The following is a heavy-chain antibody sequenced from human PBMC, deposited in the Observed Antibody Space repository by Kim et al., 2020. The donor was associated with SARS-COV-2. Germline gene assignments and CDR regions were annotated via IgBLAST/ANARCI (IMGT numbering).Heavy chain of an antibody. J-gene: IGHJ4*02. Sequence: GGSLRLSCAAPGFTFKNVWMNWVRQAPGEGLEWAGHIKSKADGGTTDYAAPVKGRFTISRADSKNMLYLQINNLKIEDTAVYYCTPDIWPYYGRDYWGQG. CDR3: TPDIWPYYGRDY. CDR2: IKSKADGGTT. D-gene: IGHD3-10*01. V-gene: IGHV3-15*05. CDR1: GFTFKNVW.